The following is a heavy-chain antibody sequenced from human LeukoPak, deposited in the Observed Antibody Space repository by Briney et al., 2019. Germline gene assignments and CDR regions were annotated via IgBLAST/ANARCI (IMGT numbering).Heavy chain of an antibody. J-gene: IGHJ2*01. CDR2: IYYSGST. CDR1: GGSISSYY. D-gene: IGHD2-21*01. CDR3: ARAGIGLFDL. Sequence: SETLSLTCTVSGGSISSYYWSWIRQPPGKGLEWIGYIYYSGSTNYNPSLKSRVTISVDTSKNQFSLKLSSVTAADTAVYYCARAGIGLFDLWGRGTLVTVSS. V-gene: IGHV4-59*01.